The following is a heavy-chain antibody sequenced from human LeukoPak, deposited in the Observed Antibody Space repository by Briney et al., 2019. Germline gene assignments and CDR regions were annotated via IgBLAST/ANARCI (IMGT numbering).Heavy chain of an antibody. CDR3: SRGPRYCSSTSCYYYGMDV. CDR2: ISSSGSTI. D-gene: IGHD2-2*01. CDR1: GFTFSDYY. Sequence: GGSLRLSCAASGFTFSDYYMSWIRQAPGKGLEWVSYISSSGSTIYYADSVKGRFTISRDNAKNSLYLQMNSLRAEDTAVYYCSRGPRYCSSTSCYYYGMDVWGQGTTVTVSS. J-gene: IGHJ6*02. V-gene: IGHV3-11*01.